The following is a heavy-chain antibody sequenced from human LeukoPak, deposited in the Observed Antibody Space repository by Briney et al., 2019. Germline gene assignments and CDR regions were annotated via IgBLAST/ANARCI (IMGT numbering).Heavy chain of an antibody. D-gene: IGHD7-27*01. J-gene: IGHJ4*02. CDR3: ARDTATGDLDY. CDR1: GFTFSSYG. V-gene: IGHV3-33*01. CDR2: IWYDGSNK. Sequence: PGRSLRLSCAASGFTFSSYGMHWVRQAPGKGLEWVAVIWYDGSNKYYADSVKGRFTISRDNSKNTLYLQMNSLRAEDTAVYYCARDTATGDLDYWGQGTLVTVSS.